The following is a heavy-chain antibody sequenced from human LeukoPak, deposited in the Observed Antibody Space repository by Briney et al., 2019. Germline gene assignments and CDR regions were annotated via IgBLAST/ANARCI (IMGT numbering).Heavy chain of an antibody. CDR2: IYTSGST. D-gene: IGHD3-10*01. CDR1: GGSISSGSYY. CDR3: ARAGPWQIDP. Sequence: PSETLSLTCTVSGGSISSGSYYWSWIRQPAGKRLEWIGRIYTSGSTNYNPSLKSRVTISVDTLKNQFSLKLSSVTAADTAVYYCARAGPWQIDPWGQGTLVTVSS. J-gene: IGHJ5*02. V-gene: IGHV4-61*02.